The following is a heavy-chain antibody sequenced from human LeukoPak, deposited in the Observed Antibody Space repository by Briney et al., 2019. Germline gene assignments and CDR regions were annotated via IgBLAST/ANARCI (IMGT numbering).Heavy chain of an antibody. CDR3: AKAAYCGGDCYPIYFDY. CDR1: GFTFSNHA. D-gene: IGHD2-21*02. Sequence: GGSLRLSCAASGFTFSNHAMSWVRQAPGKGLEWVSAISGSGGSTYYADSVKGRFTISRDNSKNTLYLQMNSLRAEDTAVYYCAKAAYCGGDCYPIYFDYWGQGTLVTVSS. CDR2: ISGSGGST. V-gene: IGHV3-23*01. J-gene: IGHJ4*02.